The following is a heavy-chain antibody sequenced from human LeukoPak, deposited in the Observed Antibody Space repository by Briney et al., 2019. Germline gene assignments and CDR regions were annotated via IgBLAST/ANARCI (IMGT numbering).Heavy chain of an antibody. CDR2: ISRSGSTT. J-gene: IGHJ4*02. D-gene: IGHD1-26*01. Sequence: PGGSLRLSCAASGLTFSSCEMNWVRQAPGKGLEWVSFISRSGSTTHHADSVKGRFTISRDNAKNSLYLQMNSLRAEDTAVYYCARESKWSLDYWGQGTLVTVSS. V-gene: IGHV3-48*03. CDR3: ARESKWSLDY. CDR1: GLTFSSCE.